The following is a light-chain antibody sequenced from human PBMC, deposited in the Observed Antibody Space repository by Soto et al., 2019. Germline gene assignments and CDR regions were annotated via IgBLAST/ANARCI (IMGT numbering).Light chain of an antibody. V-gene: IGKV1-5*03. J-gene: IGKJ1*01. CDR3: QQYVRYWA. CDR1: QSIGGW. CDR2: EAS. Sequence: DIQMTQSPSILSASVGDRVTITCRASQSIGGWLAWYQQKPGIAPKLLIYEASNLETGVPSRFSGSGSGTEFTLTISSLQPDDFATYYCQQYVRYWAFGQGTKVEIK.